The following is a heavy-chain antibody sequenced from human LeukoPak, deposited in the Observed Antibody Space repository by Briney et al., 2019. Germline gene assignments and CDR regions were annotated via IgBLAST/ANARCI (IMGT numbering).Heavy chain of an antibody. J-gene: IGHJ6*02. CDR1: GGTISSYY. CDR3: ARARTVTGGMDV. CDR2: IYYSGST. V-gene: IGHV4-59*01. Sequence: SETLSPTCTVSGGTISSYYWSWIRQPPGKGLEWIGYIYYSGSTNYNPSLKSRVTISVDTSKNQFSLKLSSVTAADTAVYYCARARTVTGGMDVWGQGTTVTVSS. D-gene: IGHD4-17*01.